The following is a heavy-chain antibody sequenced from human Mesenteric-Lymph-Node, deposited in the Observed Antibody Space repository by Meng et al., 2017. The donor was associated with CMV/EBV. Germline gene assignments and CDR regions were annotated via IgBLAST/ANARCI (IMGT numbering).Heavy chain of an antibody. V-gene: IGHV3-15*01. CDR1: GFTFSSYE. D-gene: IGHD1-26*01. CDR2: IKSKTDGGTT. J-gene: IGHJ4*02. Sequence: GSLKISCAASGFTFSSYEMNWVRQAPGKGLEWVGLIKSKTDGGTTDYAAPVKGRFTISRDDSKTTLYLQMNSLKTEDTGVYYCAGAAYYFDFWGQGTLVTVSS. CDR3: AGAAYYFDF.